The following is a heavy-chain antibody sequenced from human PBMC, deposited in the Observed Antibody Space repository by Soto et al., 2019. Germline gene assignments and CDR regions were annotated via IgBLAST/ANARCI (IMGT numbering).Heavy chain of an antibody. CDR3: AKQNGYGGNSELEY. V-gene: IGHV3-23*01. D-gene: IGHD2-21*02. J-gene: IGHJ4*02. CDR2: ISGSGGST. CDR1: GFTFSGYW. Sequence: GGSLRLSCVASGFTFSGYWMHWVRQAPGKGLVWVSAISGSGGSTYYADSVKGRFTISRDNSKNTLYLQMNSLRAEDTAVYYCAKQNGYGGNSELEYWGQGTLVTVSS.